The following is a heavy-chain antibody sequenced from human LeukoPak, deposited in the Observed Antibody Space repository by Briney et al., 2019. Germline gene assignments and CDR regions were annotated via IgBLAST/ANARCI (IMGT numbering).Heavy chain of an antibody. CDR3: ARTSGGRFDY. V-gene: IGHV4-59*01. D-gene: IGHD1-26*01. Sequence: SETLSLTCTVSGVSISSYYWSWIRQPPGKGLEWIGYIYYSGSTNYNPSLKSRVTISVDTSKNQFSLKLSSVTAADTAVYYCARTSGGRFDYWGQGTLVTVSS. CDR2: IYYSGST. CDR1: GVSISSYY. J-gene: IGHJ4*02.